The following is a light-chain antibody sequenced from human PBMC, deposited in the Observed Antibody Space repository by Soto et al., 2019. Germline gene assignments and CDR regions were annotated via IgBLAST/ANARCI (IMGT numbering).Light chain of an antibody. CDR1: QSVSSI. CDR3: QQYNNWPPDT. J-gene: IGKJ2*01. CDR2: GAS. Sequence: EIVMTQSPATLSVSPGERATLSCRASQSVSSIFAWYQQKPGQAPRLLIYGASTRATGIPARFSGSGSGTEFTLTIGSLQSEDFAVYYCQQYNNWPPDTFGQGTKLEIK. V-gene: IGKV3-15*01.